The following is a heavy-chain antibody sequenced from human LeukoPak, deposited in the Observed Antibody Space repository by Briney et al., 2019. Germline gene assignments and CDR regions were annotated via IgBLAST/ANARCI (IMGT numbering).Heavy chain of an antibody. V-gene: IGHV3-21*01. CDR2: ISSSSSYI. CDR1: GFTFSSYS. CDR3: ARTMRDYGYYFDY. D-gene: IGHD4-17*01. Sequence: PGGSLRLSCAASGFTFSSYSMNWVRQAPGKGLEWVSSISSSSSYIYYADSVKGRFTISRDNAKNSLYLQMNSLGAEDTAVYYCARTMRDYGYYFDYWGQGTLVTVSS. J-gene: IGHJ4*02.